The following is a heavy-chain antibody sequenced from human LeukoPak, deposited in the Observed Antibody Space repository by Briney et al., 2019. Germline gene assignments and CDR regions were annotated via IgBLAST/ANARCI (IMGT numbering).Heavy chain of an antibody. Sequence: SETLSHTCTVSGGSISGYFWTWVRQPPGKGLEWIGYIYYTGSTNYNPSLKSRVTISVDTSKNQFSLRLSSVTAADTAVYYCARDSRSDYNYYYDYGMDVWSQGTTVTVSS. D-gene: IGHD4-11*01. CDR3: ARDSRSDYNYYYDYGMDV. CDR2: IYYTGST. V-gene: IGHV4-59*01. CDR1: GGSISGYF. J-gene: IGHJ6*02.